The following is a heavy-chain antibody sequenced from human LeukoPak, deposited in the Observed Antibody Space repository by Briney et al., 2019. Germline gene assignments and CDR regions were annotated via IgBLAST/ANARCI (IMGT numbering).Heavy chain of an antibody. J-gene: IGHJ4*02. CDR2: ISAYNGNT. CDR1: GYTFTSYG. Sequence: ASVKVSCKASGYTFTSYGISWVRQAPGQGLEWMGWISAYNGNTNYAQKLQGRVTMTTDTSTGTAYMELRSLRSDDTAVYYCARDRPAYYDFWSGYPPFDYWGQGTLVTVSS. V-gene: IGHV1-18*01. D-gene: IGHD3-3*01. CDR3: ARDRPAYYDFWSGYPPFDY.